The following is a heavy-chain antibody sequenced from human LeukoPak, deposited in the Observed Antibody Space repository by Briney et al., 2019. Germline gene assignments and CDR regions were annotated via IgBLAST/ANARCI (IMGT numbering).Heavy chain of an antibody. CDR2: INHSGST. CDR3: ARDSSSWVKWFDP. J-gene: IGHJ5*02. CDR1: GGSFSGYY. V-gene: IGHV4-34*01. Sequence: PSETLSLTCAVYGGSFSGYYWSWIRQPPGKGLEWIGEINHSGSTNYNPSLKSRVTISVDTSKNQFSLKLSSVTAADTAVYHCARDSSSWVKWFDPWGQGTLVTVSS. D-gene: IGHD6-13*01.